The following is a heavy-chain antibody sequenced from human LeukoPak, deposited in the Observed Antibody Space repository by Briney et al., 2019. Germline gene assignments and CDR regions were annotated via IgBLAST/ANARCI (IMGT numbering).Heavy chain of an antibody. V-gene: IGHV3-15*07. CDR2: IKSKADGETI. J-gene: IGHJ4*02. D-gene: IGHD1-20*01. CDR3: STLTSRGLSDS. Sequence: GGSLRLSCAASVFTFTNAWMNWVRQAPWKGLEWVGRIKSKADGETIDYAAPVKGRFTFSRDDSKNVLYLQMNSLKSEDTAVYYCSTLTSRGLSDSWGQGTLVTVSS. CDR1: VFTFTNAW.